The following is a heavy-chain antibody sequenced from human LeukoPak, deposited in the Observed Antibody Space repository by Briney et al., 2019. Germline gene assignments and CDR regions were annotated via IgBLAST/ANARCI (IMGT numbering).Heavy chain of an antibody. CDR1: GFTLDNYR. CDR3: TKRVKYGGTWDHFAD. D-gene: IGHD1-26*01. Sequence: GGSLRLSCAASGFTLDNYRMSWVRQAPGKGLEWVSIVNADGGNTYYADSVKGRFTISRDNSKSTLILQMNSLRVEDTALYYCTKRVKYGGTWDHFADWGQGTLVTVSS. CDR2: VNADGGNT. J-gene: IGHJ4*02. V-gene: IGHV3-23*01.